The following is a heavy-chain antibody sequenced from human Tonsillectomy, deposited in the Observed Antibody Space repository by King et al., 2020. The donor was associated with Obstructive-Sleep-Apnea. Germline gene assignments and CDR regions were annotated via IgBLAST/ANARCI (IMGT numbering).Heavy chain of an antibody. CDR2: MNPNSGNT. D-gene: IGHD3-9*01. V-gene: IGHV1-8*01. CDR1: GYTFTSYD. CDR3: VRRRVYVILTGYRNWFDP. J-gene: IGHJ5*02. Sequence: QLVQSGAEVKKPGASVKVSCKASGYTFTSYDINWVRQATGQGLEWMGWMNPNSGNTGYAQKFQGRVTMTRDTSISTAYMELSSLRSEDTAVYYRVRRRVYVILTGYRNWFDPWGQGTLVTVSS.